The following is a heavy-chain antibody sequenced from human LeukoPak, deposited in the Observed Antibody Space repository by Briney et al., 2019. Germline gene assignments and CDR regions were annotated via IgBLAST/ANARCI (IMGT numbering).Heavy chain of an antibody. D-gene: IGHD5-24*01. CDR1: GFTFSSYG. CDR2: IRYDGSNK. J-gene: IGHJ5*02. V-gene: IGHV3-30*02. Sequence: GGSLRLSCAASGFTFSSYGTHWVRQAPGKGLERVAFIRYDGSNKYYADSVKGRFTISRDNSKNTLYLQMNSLRAEDTAVYYCAKEVLDGYSLNPWGQGTLVTVSS. CDR3: AKEVLDGYSLNP.